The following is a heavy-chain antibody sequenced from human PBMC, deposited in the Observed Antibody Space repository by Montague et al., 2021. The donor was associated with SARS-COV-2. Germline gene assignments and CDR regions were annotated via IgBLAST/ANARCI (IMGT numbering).Heavy chain of an antibody. V-gene: IGHV4-38-2*02. CDR2: IYHSGST. Sequence: SETLSLTCTVSGYSISSGYYWGWIRQPPGKGLEWIGSIYHSGSTYYNPSLKSRVTISVDTSKNQFSLKLSSVTAADTAVYYCARDVRYYDFWSGRAHTSPDYWGQGTRVTVSS. J-gene: IGHJ4*02. CDR3: ARDVRYYDFWSGRAHTSPDY. CDR1: GYSISSGYY. D-gene: IGHD3-3*01.